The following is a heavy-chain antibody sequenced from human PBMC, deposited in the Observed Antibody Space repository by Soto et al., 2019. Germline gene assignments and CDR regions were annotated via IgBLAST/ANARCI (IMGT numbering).Heavy chain of an antibody. D-gene: IGHD6-19*01. V-gene: IGHV3-23*01. J-gene: IGHJ4*02. CDR3: AKDLNDYSSGWALDN. CDR1: GFTFSSYG. Sequence: GGSLRLSCAASGFTFSSYGMSWVRQAPGKGLEWVSAISASGDRAFYADSVKGRLFVSRDNSKNTLFLQMISLRVEDTAIYYCAKDLNDYSSGWALDNWGQGTLVTVSS. CDR2: ISASGDRA.